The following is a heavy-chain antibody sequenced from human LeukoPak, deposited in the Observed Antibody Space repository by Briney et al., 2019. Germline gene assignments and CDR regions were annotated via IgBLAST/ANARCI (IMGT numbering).Heavy chain of an antibody. V-gene: IGHV1-2*06. CDR2: INPNSGGT. D-gene: IGHD3-22*01. Sequence: GASVKVSCKASGYTFTGYYMHWVRQAPGQGLEWMGRINPNSGGTNYAQKFQGRVTMTRDTSISTAYMELSRLRSDDTAVYYCARDLHSSCYYIDYWGQGTLVTVSS. CDR1: GYTFTGYY. CDR3: ARDLHSSCYYIDY. J-gene: IGHJ4*02.